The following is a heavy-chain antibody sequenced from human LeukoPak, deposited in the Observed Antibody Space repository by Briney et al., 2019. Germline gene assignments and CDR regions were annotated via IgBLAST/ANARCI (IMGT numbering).Heavy chain of an antibody. Sequence: GGSLRLSCAASGFTFSSYSMNWVRQAPGKGLEWVSSISSSNNYIYYADSVKGRFTISRDNTKNSLYLQMNSLRAEDTAVYYCARVGELAPIDYWGQGILVTVSS. CDR1: GFTFSSYS. CDR3: ARVGELAPIDY. V-gene: IGHV3-21*01. J-gene: IGHJ4*02. D-gene: IGHD6-13*01. CDR2: ISSSNNYI.